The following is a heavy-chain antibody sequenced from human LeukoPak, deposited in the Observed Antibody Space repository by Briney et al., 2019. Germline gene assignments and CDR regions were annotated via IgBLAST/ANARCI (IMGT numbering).Heavy chain of an antibody. J-gene: IGHJ6*02. Sequence: SETLSLTCTVSGGSICSYYWSWIRQPPGKGLEWVGYIYYSGSTNYNPSLKSRVTISVDTSKNQFSLKLSSVTAADTAVYYCAKDGVAGTVWGYYGMDVWGQGTTVTVSS. CDR3: AKDGVAGTVWGYYGMDV. V-gene: IGHV4-59*01. D-gene: IGHD6-19*01. CDR1: GGSICSYY. CDR2: IYYSGST.